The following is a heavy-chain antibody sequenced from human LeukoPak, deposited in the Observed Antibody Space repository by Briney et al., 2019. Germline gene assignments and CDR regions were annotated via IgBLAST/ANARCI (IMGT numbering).Heavy chain of an antibody. J-gene: IGHJ3*02. D-gene: IGHD6-19*01. CDR2: IRGSGGST. CDR1: GFTFSSYA. CDR3: AKVYSSGWRDAFDI. Sequence: GGSLRLSCAASGFTFSSYAMSWVRQAPGKGLEWVSGIRGSGGSTNYADSVKGRFTISRDNSKNTLYLQMNSLRAEDTAVYYCAKVYSSGWRDAFDIWGQGTMVTVSS. V-gene: IGHV3-23*01.